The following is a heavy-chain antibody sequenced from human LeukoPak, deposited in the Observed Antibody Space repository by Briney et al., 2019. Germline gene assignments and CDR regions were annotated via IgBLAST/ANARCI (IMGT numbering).Heavy chain of an antibody. J-gene: IGHJ3*02. D-gene: IGHD6-19*01. CDR2: IRGSGGST. CDR1: GFTFSSYA. CDR3: AKVYSSGWRDAFDI. Sequence: GGSLRLSCAASGFTFSSYAMSWVRQAPGKGLEWVSGIRGSGGSTNYADSVKGRFTISRDNSKNTLYLQMNSLRAEDTAVYYCAKVYSSGWRDAFDIWGQGTMVTVSS. V-gene: IGHV3-23*01.